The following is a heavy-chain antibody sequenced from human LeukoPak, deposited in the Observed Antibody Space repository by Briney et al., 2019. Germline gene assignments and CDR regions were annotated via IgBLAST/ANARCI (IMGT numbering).Heavy chain of an antibody. Sequence: PGGSPRLSCAASGFTFSSYGMNWVRQAPGKGLEWVSYISSSSSTIYYADSVKGRFTISRDNAKNSLYLQMNSLRAEDTAVYYCARDRATVTTHDAFDIWGQGTMVTVSS. CDR3: ARDRATVTTHDAFDI. CDR1: GFTFSSYG. J-gene: IGHJ3*02. CDR2: ISSSSSTI. D-gene: IGHD4-11*01. V-gene: IGHV3-48*01.